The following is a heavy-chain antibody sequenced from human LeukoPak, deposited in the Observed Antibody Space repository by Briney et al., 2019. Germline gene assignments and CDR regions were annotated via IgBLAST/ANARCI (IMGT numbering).Heavy chain of an antibody. J-gene: IGHJ4*02. CDR3: AKTRAGNSSGRDPGWPMDY. CDR1: GFTFGSYA. V-gene: IGHV3-23*01. D-gene: IGHD3-22*01. CDR2: ISGSGGIT. Sequence: GGSLRLSCAASGFTFGSYAIYWVRQAPGKGLEWVSGISGSGGITYFAASVKGRFTISRDNSRNTVYLQINSLRAEDTALYYCAKTRAGNSSGRDPGWPMDYWGQGTLVTVSS.